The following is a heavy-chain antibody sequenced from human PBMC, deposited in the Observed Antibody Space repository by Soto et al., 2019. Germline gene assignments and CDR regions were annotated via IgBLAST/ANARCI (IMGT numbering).Heavy chain of an antibody. J-gene: IGHJ6*02. D-gene: IGHD6-25*01. CDR1: GFTFSTYE. CDR3: ARGAAKGYYFGTDV. CDR2: ISASVSTI. V-gene: IGHV3-48*03. Sequence: EVQLVESGGGLVQPGGSLRLSCAASGFTFSTYEMNCVRQAPGKGLEWVSYISASVSTIYYADSVKGRYTISRDNAKNSRFLEMNRLRTEDTAGYYCARGAAKGYYFGTDVLGQGTTVTGSS.